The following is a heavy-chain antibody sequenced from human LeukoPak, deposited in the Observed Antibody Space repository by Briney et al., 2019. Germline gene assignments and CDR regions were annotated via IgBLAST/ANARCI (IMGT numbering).Heavy chain of an antibody. Sequence: PGGSLRLSCAASGFTFSSYAMSWVRQAPGKGLEWVSAISGSGGSTYYADSVKGRFTISRDNSKNTLYLQMNSLRAEDTAVYYCARAIGETGDTGDWFDPWGQGTLVTVSS. J-gene: IGHJ5*02. D-gene: IGHD7-27*01. CDR3: ARAIGETGDTGDWFDP. CDR1: GFTFSSYA. V-gene: IGHV3-23*01. CDR2: ISGSGGST.